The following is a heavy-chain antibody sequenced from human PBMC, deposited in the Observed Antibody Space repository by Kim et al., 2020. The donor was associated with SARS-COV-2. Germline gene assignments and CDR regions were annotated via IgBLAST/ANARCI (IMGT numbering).Heavy chain of an antibody. D-gene: IGHD1-26*01. J-gene: IGHJ4*02. CDR2: T. V-gene: IGHV3-23*01. Sequence: TYYADSVKGRFTVSRDNSRNTLYLQMSSLRVEDTAFYYCARGSGNYDYWGQGSLVTVSS. CDR3: ARGSGNYDY.